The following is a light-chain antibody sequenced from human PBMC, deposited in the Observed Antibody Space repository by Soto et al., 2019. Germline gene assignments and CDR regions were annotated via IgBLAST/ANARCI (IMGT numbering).Light chain of an antibody. CDR1: QSVSSR. CDR3: QHYAGGSRIT. J-gene: IGKJ5*01. Sequence: EIVMTQSPGTLSLSPGERATLSCRASQSVSSRLSWYQQKPGKAPRLLISGASSRATGIPDRFSGSGFGTDLTLTISRLEPEDFALYYCQHYAGGSRITFGQGTRLEIK. V-gene: IGKV3-20*01. CDR2: GAS.